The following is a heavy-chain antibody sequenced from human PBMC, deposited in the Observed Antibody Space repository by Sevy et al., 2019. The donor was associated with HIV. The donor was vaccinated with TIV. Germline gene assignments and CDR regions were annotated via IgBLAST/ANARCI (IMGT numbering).Heavy chain of an antibody. CDR1: GFSFSSYG. D-gene: IGHD2-21*01. J-gene: IGHJ4*02. V-gene: IGHV3-30*02. CDR2: IQYDGSNK. CDR3: VKEGGGEGGDH. Sequence: GGSLRLSCAASGFSFSSYGMHWVRQAPGKGLEWMSYIQYDGSNKDYADSVKGRFTISRDNSKNTLYLQMNSLRVEDRGGVYCVKEGGGEGGDHWGQGTLVTVSS.